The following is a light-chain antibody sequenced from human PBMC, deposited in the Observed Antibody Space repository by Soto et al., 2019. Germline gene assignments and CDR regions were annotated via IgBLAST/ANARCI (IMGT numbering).Light chain of an antibody. V-gene: IGKV1-39*01. J-gene: IGKJ2*01. CDR1: QNIRTY. Sequence: DIQMTQSPYSLSASVGDSVTITCRASQNIRTYLNWYQQKPGRAPKLLIHSASALTSGVPSRFSGSGSGTEFTLTMSGLQPEDFATYYCQQSHSTPYTFGQGTKVEIK. CDR2: SAS. CDR3: QQSHSTPYT.